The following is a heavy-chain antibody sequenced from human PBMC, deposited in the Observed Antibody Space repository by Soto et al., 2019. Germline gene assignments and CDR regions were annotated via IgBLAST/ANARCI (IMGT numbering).Heavy chain of an antibody. CDR3: ARGSVVAATLFDY. J-gene: IGHJ4*02. Sequence: QVQLQESGPGLVKPSQTLSLTYTVSGGSISSGGYYWSWIRQHPGKGLEWIGYIYYSGSTYYTPSLKSRVTISVDTSKNQFSLKLSSVTAADTAVYYCARGSVVAATLFDYWGQGTLVTVSS. D-gene: IGHD2-15*01. CDR1: GGSISSGGYY. CDR2: IYYSGST. V-gene: IGHV4-31*03.